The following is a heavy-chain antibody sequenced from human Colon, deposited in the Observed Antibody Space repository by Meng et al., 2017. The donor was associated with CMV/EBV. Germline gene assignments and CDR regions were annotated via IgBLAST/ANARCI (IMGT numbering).Heavy chain of an antibody. CDR2: ITTSGDFV. Sequence: GGSLRLSCEGSGFSFSNYAMNWVRQAPGEGLEWVSSITTSGDFVFYADSVGGRFVISRDNAKNSLYLQMNTLKAEETAVYYCAREPSNAAFDIWGQGTMVTVSS. J-gene: IGHJ3*02. V-gene: IGHV3-21*06. CDR3: AREPSNAAFDI. CDR1: GFSFSNYA.